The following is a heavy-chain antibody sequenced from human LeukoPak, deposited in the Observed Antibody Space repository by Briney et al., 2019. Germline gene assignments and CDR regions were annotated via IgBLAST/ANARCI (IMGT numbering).Heavy chain of an antibody. CDR2: ISTSSSYI. Sequence: GGSLRLSCAASGFTLSSYSMNWVRQAPGKGLEWVSCISTSSSYIYYADSVTGRFTISRDNAKNSLYLQMNSLRAEDTAVYYCARDEYSSSPGYFDYWGQGTLVTVSS. CDR3: ARDEYSSSPGYFDY. D-gene: IGHD6-6*01. V-gene: IGHV3-21*01. CDR1: GFTLSSYS. J-gene: IGHJ4*02.